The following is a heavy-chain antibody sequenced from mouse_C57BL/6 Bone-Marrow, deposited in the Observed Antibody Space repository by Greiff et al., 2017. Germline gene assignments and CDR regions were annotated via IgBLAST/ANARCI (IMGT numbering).Heavy chain of an antibody. D-gene: IGHD4-1*01. J-gene: IGHJ4*01. CDR3: ATTVGRVYYDMGD. V-gene: IGHV1-81*01. Sequence: VQLLQSGAELARPGASVKLSCEASGFTFTSYGITWVQQTTGQGLEWIGEIYPRSGTIYYNEKFKGKATLTADKSSSTAYMELRSLTSEDSAVYFCATTVGRVYYDMGDWGKGATVTV. CDR1: GFTFTSYG. CDR2: IYPRSGTI.